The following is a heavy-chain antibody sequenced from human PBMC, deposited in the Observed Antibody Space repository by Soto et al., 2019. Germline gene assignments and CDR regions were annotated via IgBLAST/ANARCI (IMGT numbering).Heavy chain of an antibody. CDR2: IYFSGSA. J-gene: IGHJ4*02. CDR3: ARTGHGPTIFGITLDY. Sequence: SETLSLTCTVSDGSIKSYYWSWIRQPAGKGLEWIGRIYFSGSADYNPSLRSRVTMSVDTSRNQFSLRLTSVTAADTAVYYCARTGHGPTIFGITLDYWGQGTLVTVSS. V-gene: IGHV4-4*07. D-gene: IGHD3-3*02. CDR1: DGSIKSYY.